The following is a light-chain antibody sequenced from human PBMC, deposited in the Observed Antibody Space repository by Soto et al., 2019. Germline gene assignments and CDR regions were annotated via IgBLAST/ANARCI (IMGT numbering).Light chain of an antibody. CDR2: EVS. CDR1: SSDVGGHNH. CDR3: SSYTSSTSYV. J-gene: IGLJ1*01. V-gene: IGLV2-14*01. Sequence: QSVLTQPASVSGSPGQSITISCTGTSSDVGGHNHVSWYQQHPGKAPKLMIYEVSNRPSGVSNRFSGSKSGYTASLTISGLQAEDEADYYCSSYTSSTSYVFGTGTKLTVL.